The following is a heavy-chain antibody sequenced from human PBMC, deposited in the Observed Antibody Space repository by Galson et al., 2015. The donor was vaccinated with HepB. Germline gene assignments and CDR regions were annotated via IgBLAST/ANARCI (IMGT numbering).Heavy chain of an antibody. CDR1: GFTFSGSA. CDR3: TREFRLTLYYYGVDV. CDR2: IRSKASNYAT. V-gene: IGHV3-73*01. D-gene: IGHD3-3*01. Sequence: SPRLSCAASGFTFSGSAIHWVRQTSGKGLAWVGRIRSKASNYATAYTASLKGRFTIPRDDSKDTAYLQMNSLKTEDTAVYYCTREFRLTLYYYGVDVWGQGTTVTVSS. J-gene: IGHJ6*02.